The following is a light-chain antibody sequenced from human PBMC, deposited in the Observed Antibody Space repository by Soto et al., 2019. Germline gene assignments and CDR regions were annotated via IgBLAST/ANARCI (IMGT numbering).Light chain of an antibody. Sequence: EIVLTQSPATLSLSPGERATLSCRASQNVGNYLAWYQQKPGQAPRLLIYAASSRATGIPARFRGSGSGTDFTLSISSLEPEDFAVYYCQQRTDRPPWTFGQGTKVDIK. CDR3: QQRTDRPPWT. V-gene: IGKV3-11*01. CDR1: QNVGNY. CDR2: AAS. J-gene: IGKJ1*01.